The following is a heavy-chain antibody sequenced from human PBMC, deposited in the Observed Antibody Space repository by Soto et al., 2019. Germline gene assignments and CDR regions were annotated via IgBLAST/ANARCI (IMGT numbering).Heavy chain of an antibody. CDR1: GYNFTSYA. D-gene: IGHD5-18*01. Sequence: ASVKVSCKAAGYNFTSYAMHWVRQAPGQRLEWMGWINAGNGNTKYSQKFQGRVTITRDTSASTAYMELSSLRSEDTAVYYCARDRTAMALVPFDYWGQGTLVTVSS. CDR2: INAGNGNT. V-gene: IGHV1-3*01. J-gene: IGHJ4*02. CDR3: ARDRTAMALVPFDY.